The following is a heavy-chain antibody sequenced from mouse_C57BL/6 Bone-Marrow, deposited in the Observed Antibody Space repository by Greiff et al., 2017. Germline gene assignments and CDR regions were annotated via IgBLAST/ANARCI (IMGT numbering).Heavy chain of an antibody. CDR3: ARSGYYGSIGAMNY. D-gene: IGHD1-1*01. V-gene: IGHV1-20*01. CDR2: INPYNGDT. CDR1: GYSFTGYF. Sequence: DVQLQQSGPELVKPGDSVQISCKASGYSFTGYFMNWVMQSNGKSLAWIGRINPYNGDTFYNQKFKGKATVTVDKSSSTADLELRSLTSEDSAVYYCARSGYYGSIGAMNYWGQGTSVTVSS. J-gene: IGHJ4*01.